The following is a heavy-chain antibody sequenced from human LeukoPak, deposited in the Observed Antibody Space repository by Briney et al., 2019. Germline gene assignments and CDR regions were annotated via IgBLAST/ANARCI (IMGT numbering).Heavy chain of an antibody. Sequence: SETLSLTCTVSGGSISSSSYYWGWIRQPPGKGLEWIGSIYYSGSTYYNPSLKSRVTISVDTSKSQFSLRLTSVTTADTAVYYCARHVRFLEWLSSYYFDYWGQGTLVTVST. CDR3: ARHVRFLEWLSSYYFDY. CDR2: IYYSGST. CDR1: GGSISSSSYY. J-gene: IGHJ4*02. V-gene: IGHV4-39*01. D-gene: IGHD3-3*01.